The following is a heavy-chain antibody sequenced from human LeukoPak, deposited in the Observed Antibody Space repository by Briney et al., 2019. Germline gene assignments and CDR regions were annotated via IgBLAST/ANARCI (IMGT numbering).Heavy chain of an antibody. CDR3: AKDRRGETVAGYFDY. Sequence: HPGGSLRLSCAASGSMFHDYAMHWVRQAPGKGLKWVSGIRWNSGSIGYADSVKGRFTISRDNAKNSLYLQMNSLRAEDTALYYCAKDRRGETVAGYFDYWGQGTLVTVSS. D-gene: IGHD6-19*01. CDR2: IRWNSGSI. CDR1: GSMFHDYA. V-gene: IGHV3-9*01. J-gene: IGHJ4*02.